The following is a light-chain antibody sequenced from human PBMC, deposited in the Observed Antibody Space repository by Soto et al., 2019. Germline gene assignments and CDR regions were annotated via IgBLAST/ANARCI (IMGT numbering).Light chain of an antibody. CDR2: AAS. CDR3: LQDNNYPWT. V-gene: IGKV1-6*01. J-gene: IGKJ1*01. CDR1: QDISNR. Sequence: AIQMTQSPSSLSASVGDRVTITCRASQDISNRLGWYQQKPGKAPRLLIYAASSLQSGVPSRFSGSGSGTDFTLTISCLQPEDVSTYYCLQDNNYPWTFGQGTKVETK.